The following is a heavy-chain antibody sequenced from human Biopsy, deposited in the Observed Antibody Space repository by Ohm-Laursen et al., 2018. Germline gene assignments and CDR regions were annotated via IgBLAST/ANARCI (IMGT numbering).Heavy chain of an antibody. V-gene: IGHV4-31*01. D-gene: IGHD3-22*01. CDR1: GGSIGGGEYY. J-gene: IGHJ2*01. CDR2: IYYSGTT. Sequence: TLSLTCTVSGGSIGGGEYYWNWIRQPPGKGLEWIGLIYYSGTTFYNPSLESLLTISIDTSKNHFPLNLRSVTAADTAVYYCARGVPHYDGSGFPLAGYWYFDLWGRGTLVTVSS. CDR3: ARGVPHYDGSGFPLAGYWYFDL.